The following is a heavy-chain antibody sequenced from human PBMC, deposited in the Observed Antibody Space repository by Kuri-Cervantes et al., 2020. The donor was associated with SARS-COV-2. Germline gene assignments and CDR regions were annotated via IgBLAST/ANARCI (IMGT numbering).Heavy chain of an antibody. Sequence: GESLKISCAASGFTFSSYAMHWVRQAPGKGLEWVAVISYDGSNKYYADSVKGRFTISRDNSKNSLYLQMNSLRTEDTALYYCAKDKVGDFWSGWGQGTLVTVSS. D-gene: IGHD3-3*01. CDR2: ISYDGSNK. J-gene: IGHJ4*02. V-gene: IGHV3-30-3*01. CDR3: AKDKVGDFWSG. CDR1: GFTFSSYA.